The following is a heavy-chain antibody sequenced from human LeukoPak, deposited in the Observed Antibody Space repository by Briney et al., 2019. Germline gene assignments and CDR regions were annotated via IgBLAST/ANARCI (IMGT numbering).Heavy chain of an antibody. J-gene: IGHJ4*02. Sequence: GGSLRLSCAASGFTFSSYAMTWVRQAPGKGLEWVSFIYSDNTHYSDSVKGRFTISRDNSKNTLYLQMNSLRAEDTAVYYCARRAGAYSHPYDYWGQGTLVTVSS. CDR3: ARRAGAYSHPYDY. CDR2: IYSDNT. CDR1: GFTFSSYA. D-gene: IGHD4/OR15-4a*01. V-gene: IGHV3-53*01.